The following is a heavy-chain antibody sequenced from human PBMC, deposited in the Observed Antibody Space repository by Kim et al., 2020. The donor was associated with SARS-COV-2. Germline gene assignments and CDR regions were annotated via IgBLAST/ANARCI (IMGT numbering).Heavy chain of an antibody. V-gene: IGHV1-8*01. CDR1: GYTFTSYD. CDR3: ARDHCGGDCYDY. Sequence: ASVKVSCKASGYTFTSYDINWVRQATGQGLEWMGWMNPNSGNTGYAQKIQGRVTMTRNTSISTAYMELSSLRSEDTAVYYCARDHCGGDCYDYWGQGTLVTVSS. CDR2: MNPNSGNT. J-gene: IGHJ4*02. D-gene: IGHD2-21*01.